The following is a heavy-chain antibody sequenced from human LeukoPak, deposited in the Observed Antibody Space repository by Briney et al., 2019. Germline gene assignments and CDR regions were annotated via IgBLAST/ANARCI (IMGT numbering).Heavy chain of an antibody. Sequence: SETLSLTCAVYGGSFSGYYWSWIRQPPGKGLEWIGEINHSGSTNYNPSLKSRVTISVDTSKNQFSLKLSSVTAADTAVYYCARRFRIQYYGSGSYPPNWFDPWGQGTLVTVSS. V-gene: IGHV4-34*01. CDR2: INHSGST. J-gene: IGHJ5*02. CDR1: GGSFSGYY. D-gene: IGHD3-10*01. CDR3: ARRFRIQYYGSGSYPPNWFDP.